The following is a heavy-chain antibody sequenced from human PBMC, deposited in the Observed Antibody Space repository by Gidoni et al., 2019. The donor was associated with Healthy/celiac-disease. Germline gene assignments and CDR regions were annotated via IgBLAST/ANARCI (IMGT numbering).Heavy chain of an antibody. Sequence: QVPLVESGGGVVQPGRSLRLSCAASGFTFSSYGMHWVRQAPGKGLEWVAVISYDGSNKYYADSVKGRFTISRDNSKNTLYLQMNSLRAEDTAVYYCALGVRQPADFAFDIWGQGTMVTVSS. CDR2: ISYDGSNK. CDR3: ALGVRQPADFAFDI. D-gene: IGHD3-10*01. V-gene: IGHV3-30*03. J-gene: IGHJ3*02. CDR1: GFTFSSYG.